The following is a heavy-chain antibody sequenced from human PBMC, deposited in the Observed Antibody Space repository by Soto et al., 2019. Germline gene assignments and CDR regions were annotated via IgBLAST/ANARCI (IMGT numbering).Heavy chain of an antibody. CDR1: GGTFSSYA. CDR2: INSNGGDT. CDR3: ARGYYDISARSYFDN. D-gene: IGHD3-22*01. Sequence: QVQLVQSGAEVKKPGSSVKVSCKASGGTFSSYAISWVRQAPGQGLEWMGMINSNGGDTSHAQKFQGRVTMTRDTSTRIVYMELSSLRSEDTAVYYCARGYYDISARSYFDNWGQGTLVTVSS. J-gene: IGHJ4*02. V-gene: IGHV1-46*01.